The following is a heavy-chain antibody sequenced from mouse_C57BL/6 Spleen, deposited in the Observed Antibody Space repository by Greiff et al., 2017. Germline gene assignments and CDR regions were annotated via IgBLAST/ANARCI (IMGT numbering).Heavy chain of an antibody. V-gene: IGHV1-82*01. D-gene: IGHD1-1*01. CDR2: IYPGDGDT. Sequence: VQLQQSGPELVKPGASVKISCKASGYAFSSSWMNWVKQRPGKGLEWIGRIYPGDGDTNYNGKFKGKATLTADKSSSTAYMQLSSLTSEDSAVYFWARKGDYYGSSYPYAMDYWGQGTSVTVSS. CDR3: ARKGDYYGSSYPYAMDY. CDR1: GYAFSSSW. J-gene: IGHJ4*01.